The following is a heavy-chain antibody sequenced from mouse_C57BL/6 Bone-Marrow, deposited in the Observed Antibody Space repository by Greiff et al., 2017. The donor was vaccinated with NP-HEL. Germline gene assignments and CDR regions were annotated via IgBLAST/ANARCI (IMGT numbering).Heavy chain of an antibody. CDR1: GYSFTDYN. D-gene: IGHD1-1*01. V-gene: IGHV1-39*01. Sequence: SGPELVKPGASVKISCKASGYSFTDYNMNWVKQSNGKSLEWIGVINPNYGTTSYNQKFKGKATLTVDQSSSTAYMQLNSLTSEDSAVYYCARPGSNAYYYAMDYWGQGTSVTVSS. J-gene: IGHJ4*01. CDR2: INPNYGTT. CDR3: ARPGSNAYYYAMDY.